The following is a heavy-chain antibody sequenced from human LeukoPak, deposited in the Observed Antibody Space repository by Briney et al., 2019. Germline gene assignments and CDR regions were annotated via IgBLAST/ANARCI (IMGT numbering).Heavy chain of an antibody. V-gene: IGHV4-61*02. J-gene: IGHJ6*03. CDR3: AREITFFGASAVYYYMDV. Sequence: PSRTLSLTCTVSGGSLSSGSYYWRWIRQPAGKGLVWIGRIYTSGCTNYNPSLKSRVTISVDTSTNQVSMKLSSVTAANTAVYYCAREITFFGASAVYYYMDVWGKGTTVTVSS. CDR1: GGSLSSGSYY. D-gene: IGHD3-3*01. CDR2: IYTSGCT.